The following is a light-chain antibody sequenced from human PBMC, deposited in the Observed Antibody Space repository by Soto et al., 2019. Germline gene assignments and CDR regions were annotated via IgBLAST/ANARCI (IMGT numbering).Light chain of an antibody. CDR3: QQSHSPPYT. Sequence: DIRMAQSPSSLSASVGDRVTITCRASQGINTHLSWFQQKAGQAPNLLIYAASNLQSEVPLRFSGSGSGTDFTLTISSLQPEDFGTYYCQQSHSPPYTYGQGTNLEIK. CDR1: QGINTH. CDR2: AAS. V-gene: IGKV1-39*01. J-gene: IGKJ2*01.